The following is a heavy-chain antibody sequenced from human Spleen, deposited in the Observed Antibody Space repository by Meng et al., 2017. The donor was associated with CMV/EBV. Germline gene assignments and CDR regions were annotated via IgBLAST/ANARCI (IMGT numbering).Heavy chain of an antibody. V-gene: IGHV3-11*01. CDR2: INSAGNTI. CDR1: GFTVSSNY. J-gene: IGHJ5*02. CDR3: ARVSGTTYFGELLGWFDP. D-gene: IGHD3-10*01. Sequence: GESLKISCAASGFTVSSNYMSWVRQAPGKGLEWVSYINSAGNTIYYADSVKGRFTISRDNAKSSLYLQMNSLTAADTAVYYCARVSGTTYFGELLGWFDPWGQGTLVTVSS.